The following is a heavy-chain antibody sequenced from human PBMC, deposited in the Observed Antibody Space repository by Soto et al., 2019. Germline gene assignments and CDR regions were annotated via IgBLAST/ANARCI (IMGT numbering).Heavy chain of an antibody. Sequence: QIHLVQSGLEVKKPGASVKVSCKASGYSFVSHGISWVRQAPGQGLEWMAWTGPYKGGTIYAQKFQGGPTVTADTSTSSDYMELRNRGPDDTAVYYCARDVQHWWESATGGYDYWGRGTLVTVSS. J-gene: IGHJ4*02. CDR3: ARDVQHWWESATGGYDY. CDR2: TGPYKGGT. CDR1: GYSFVSHG. V-gene: IGHV1-18*04. D-gene: IGHD2-8*02.